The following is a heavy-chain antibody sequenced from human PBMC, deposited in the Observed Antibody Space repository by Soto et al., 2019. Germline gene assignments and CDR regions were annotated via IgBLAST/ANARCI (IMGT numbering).Heavy chain of an antibody. CDR3: AKDHWGSY. Sequence: ALRLSCAASGFTFSTYAMSWVRQAPGKGLEWVSAISSNGGSSYYADSVKGRFTISRDNSKNTLYLQMNSLRAEDTALYYCAKDHWGSYSGQGTLVTVSS. CDR2: ISSNGGSS. CDR1: GFTFSTYA. D-gene: IGHD3-16*01. J-gene: IGHJ4*02. V-gene: IGHV3-23*01.